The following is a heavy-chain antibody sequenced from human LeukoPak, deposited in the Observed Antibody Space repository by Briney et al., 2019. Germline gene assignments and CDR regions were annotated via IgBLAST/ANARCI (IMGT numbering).Heavy chain of an antibody. Sequence: GGSLRLSCAASGFTFSTYGMNWVRQAPGKGLEWVSSISDDGGSTCYADSVKGRFTISRDNSKNMLSLQMNSLRAEDTAVYYCAKRVPYSSSSVYFDYWGQGTLVTVSS. V-gene: IGHV3-23*01. J-gene: IGHJ4*02. D-gene: IGHD6-6*01. CDR3: AKRVPYSSSSVYFDY. CDR2: ISDDGGST. CDR1: GFTFSTYG.